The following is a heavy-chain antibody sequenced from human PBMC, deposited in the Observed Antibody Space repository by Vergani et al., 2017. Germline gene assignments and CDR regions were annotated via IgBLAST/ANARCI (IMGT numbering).Heavy chain of an antibody. Sequence: QVTLKESGPALVKPTQTLTLTCTLSGFSVNSHPMRVIWIRQPPGKALEWLARIDWDDVKFYDRSLKTRLTISKDTSKNQVVLRMTNMDPVDTAMYYCAQIRSKNGYNYDAFDIWGQGTMVIVSS. CDR3: AQIRSKNGYNYDAFDI. CDR2: IDWDDVK. CDR1: GFSVNSHPMR. V-gene: IGHV2-70*04. J-gene: IGHJ3*02. D-gene: IGHD5-24*01.